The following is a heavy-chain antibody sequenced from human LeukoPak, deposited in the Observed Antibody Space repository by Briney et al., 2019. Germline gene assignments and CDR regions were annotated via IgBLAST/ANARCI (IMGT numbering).Heavy chain of an antibody. V-gene: IGHV1-18*01. CDR1: GYTFTSYG. D-gene: IGHD4-17*01. CDR3: ARVTTSIFDY. CDR2: ISAYNGNT. J-gene: IGHJ4*02. Sequence: ASVKVSCKASGYTFTSYGISWVRQAPGQGLEWMGWISAYNGNTNYAQKLQGRVTMTTDTSTSTDYMGLRRLRSDNTAVYYCARVTTSIFDYWGQGTLVTVPS.